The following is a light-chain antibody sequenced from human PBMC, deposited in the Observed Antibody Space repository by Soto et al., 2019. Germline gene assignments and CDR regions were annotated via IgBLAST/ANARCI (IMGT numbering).Light chain of an antibody. CDR3: QQYGSSGRT. V-gene: IGKV3-20*01. CDR1: QSVSSNY. J-gene: IGKJ1*01. Sequence: EIVLTQSPGTLSLSPGERATLSCRTSQSVSSNYLAWHQQKPGQAPRLLIYGASSRATGIPDRLSGSGSGTDFTLTISRLEPEDFAVYYCQQYGSSGRTFGQGTKVDIK. CDR2: GAS.